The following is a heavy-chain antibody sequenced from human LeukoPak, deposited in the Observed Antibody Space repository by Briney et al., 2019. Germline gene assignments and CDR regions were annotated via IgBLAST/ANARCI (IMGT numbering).Heavy chain of an antibody. V-gene: IGHV4-59*01. D-gene: IGHD1-26*01. CDR3: ARDGTSGRALDY. Sequence: SETLSLTCTVSGGSISSYYWSWIRQPPGKGLEWIAFISDSGGTNYHPSLKSRVTISVDTSKNQLSLRLSSVTAADTAVYYCARDGTSGRALDYWGQGTLVTVSS. J-gene: IGHJ4*02. CDR1: GGSISSYY. CDR2: ISDSGGT.